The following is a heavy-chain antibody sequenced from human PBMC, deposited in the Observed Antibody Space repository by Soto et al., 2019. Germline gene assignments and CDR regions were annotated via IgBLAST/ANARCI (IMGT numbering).Heavy chain of an antibody. CDR2: IYSDGDK. D-gene: IGHD3-16*01. V-gene: IGHV2-5*02. J-gene: IGHJ4*02. Sequence: QITLKESGPPLVKPTQTLTLTCTFSGFSLGTSEVSVAWIRQPPGKALEWLALIYSDGDKRYSPSLKSRLTITQDTSKNQVVLTLTNMDPVDTATYYCAHHKRGRGGDYWGQGTLVTVSS. CDR1: GFSLGTSEVS. CDR3: AHHKRGRGGDY.